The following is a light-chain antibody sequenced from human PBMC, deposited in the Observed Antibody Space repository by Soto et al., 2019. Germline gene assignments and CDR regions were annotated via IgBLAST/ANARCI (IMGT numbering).Light chain of an antibody. CDR2: QAS. CDR3: LQYHTYWT. J-gene: IGKJ1*01. CDR1: QSISRQ. V-gene: IGKV1-5*03. Sequence: DIQMTQSPSTLSASVGDRVSITCRASQSISRQLAWYQQKPGKAPNLLIYQASNLETGVPSRFTGSGSRTEFTLTFSSLQPDDLSTYYSLQYHTYWTFGQGTKVEVK.